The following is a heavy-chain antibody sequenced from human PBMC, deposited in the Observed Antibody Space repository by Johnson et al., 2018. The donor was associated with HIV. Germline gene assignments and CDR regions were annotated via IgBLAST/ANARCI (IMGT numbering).Heavy chain of an antibody. J-gene: IGHJ3*02. CDR2: ISGSGNSI. V-gene: IGHV3-11*04. D-gene: IGHD1-1*01. CDR1: GLIFSDYY. CDR3: ARGDGYRRAFDI. Sequence: QVQLVESGGGLVKPGGSLRLSCPVSGLIFSDYYMSWIRQAPGKGLAWVSYISGSGNSIYYADSVKGRFTISRDNAKNSLYLQMNSLRAEDTAVYYCARGDGYRRAFDIWGQGTMVTVSS.